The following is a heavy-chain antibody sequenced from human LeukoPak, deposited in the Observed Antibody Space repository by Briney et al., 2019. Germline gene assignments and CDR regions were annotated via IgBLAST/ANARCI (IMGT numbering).Heavy chain of an antibody. J-gene: IGHJ4*02. CDR1: GFTFSSYW. D-gene: IGHD6-19*01. CDR3: TSSFPDIAVAVHFDY. V-gene: IGHV3-7*01. CDR2: IKQNGSEK. Sequence: PGGSLRLSCAASGFTFSSYWMSWVRQAPGKGLEWVANIKQNGSEKYYVDSVKGRFTISRDNAKNSLYLQMNSLRAEDTAVYYCTSSFPDIAVAVHFDYWGQGTLVTVSS.